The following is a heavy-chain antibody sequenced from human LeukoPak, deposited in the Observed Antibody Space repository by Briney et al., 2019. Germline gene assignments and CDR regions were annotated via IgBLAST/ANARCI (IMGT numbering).Heavy chain of an antibody. Sequence: PGGSLRLSCAASGFTFSTCWMTWVRQAPGKGLEWVSIIYSGGYTDYADSVKGRFTISRDNSKSTLDLQMNSLRAEDTAVYYCAKLDWLDPWGQGTLVTVSP. CDR1: GFTFSTCW. CDR3: AKLDWLDP. CDR2: IYSGGYT. J-gene: IGHJ5*02. V-gene: IGHV3-66*01.